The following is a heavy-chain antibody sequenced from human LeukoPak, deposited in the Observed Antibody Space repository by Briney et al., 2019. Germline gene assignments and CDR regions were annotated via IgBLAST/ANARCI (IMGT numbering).Heavy chain of an antibody. Sequence: SETLSLTCTVSGGSISSYYWSWIRQPPGKGLEYIGYIYYSGSTNYNPSLKSRVTISVDTSKNQFSLKLSSVTAADTAVYYCARGEVQYYYDSSGYYYQYYFDYWGQGTLVTVSS. CDR2: IYYSGST. V-gene: IGHV4-59*01. CDR3: ARGEVQYYYDSSGYYYQYYFDY. J-gene: IGHJ4*02. D-gene: IGHD3-22*01. CDR1: GGSISSYY.